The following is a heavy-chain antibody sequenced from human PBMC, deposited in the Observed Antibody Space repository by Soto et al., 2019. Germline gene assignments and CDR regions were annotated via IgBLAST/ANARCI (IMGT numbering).Heavy chain of an antibody. CDR3: VREIPSSSWYYYYYGMDV. V-gene: IGHV3-30-3*01. J-gene: IGHJ6*02. CDR2: ISYDGSNK. CDR1: GFTFSSYA. D-gene: IGHD6-13*01. Sequence: GGSLRLSCAASGFTFSSYAMHWVRQAPGKGLEWVAVISYDGSNKYYADSVKGRFTISRDNSKNTLYLQMNSLRAEDTAVYYCVREIPSSSWYYYYYGMDVWGQGTTVTV.